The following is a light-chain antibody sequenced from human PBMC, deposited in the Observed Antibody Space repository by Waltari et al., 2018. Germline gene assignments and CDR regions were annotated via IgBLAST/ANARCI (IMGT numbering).Light chain of an antibody. CDR3: QQYNSNMYT. Sequence: DIQMTQSPSTLSASVGDRVTITCRASQNINRWLAWYQQKPGKAPNLLIYKASNLDGGVPSRFSGSGSGTEFTLTISSLQPDDFATYYCQQYNSNMYTFGQGTKVEIK. V-gene: IGKV1-5*03. CDR1: QNINRW. J-gene: IGKJ2*01. CDR2: KAS.